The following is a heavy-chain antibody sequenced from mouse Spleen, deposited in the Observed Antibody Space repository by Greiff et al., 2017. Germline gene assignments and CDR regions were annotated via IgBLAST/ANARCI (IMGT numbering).Heavy chain of an antibody. Sequence: EVQLQQSGPELVKPGASVKIPCKASGYTFTDYNMDWVKQSHGKSLEWIGDINPNNGGTIYNQKFKGKATLTVDKSSSTAYMELRSLTSEDTAVYYCARSGYFPWFAYWGQGTLVTVSA. J-gene: IGHJ3*01. V-gene: IGHV1-18*01. CDR1: GYTFTDYN. CDR3: ARSGYFPWFAY. D-gene: IGHD2-3*01. CDR2: INPNNGGT.